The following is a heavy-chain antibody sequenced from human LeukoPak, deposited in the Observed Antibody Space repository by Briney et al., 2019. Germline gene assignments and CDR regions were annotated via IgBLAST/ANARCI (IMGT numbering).Heavy chain of an antibody. J-gene: IGHJ4*02. Sequence: GSLRLSCAASGFTFDNYAMSWVRQPPGKGLEWIGEINHSGSTNYNPSLKSRVTISVDTSKNQFSLKLSSVTAADTAVYYCARERAGKSIAAHFDYWGQGTLVTVSS. CDR3: ARERAGKSIAAHFDY. D-gene: IGHD6-6*01. CDR1: GFTFDNYA. CDR2: INHSGST. V-gene: IGHV4-34*01.